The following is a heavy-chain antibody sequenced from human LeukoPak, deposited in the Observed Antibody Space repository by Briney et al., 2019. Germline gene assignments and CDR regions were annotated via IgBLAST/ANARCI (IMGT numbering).Heavy chain of an antibody. D-gene: IGHD2-15*01. CDR3: AREILRSGGDP. V-gene: IGHV3-7*01. J-gene: IGHJ5*02. CDR1: GFTFSSYG. Sequence: GGSLRLSCSAPGFTFSSYGMNWVRQAPGKGLEWVAFINQDGSEEYYVDSVKGRFTIFRNNAKDSLYLQMHTLRVEDTAVYYCAREILRSGGDPWGQGTLVTVSS. CDR2: INQDGSEE.